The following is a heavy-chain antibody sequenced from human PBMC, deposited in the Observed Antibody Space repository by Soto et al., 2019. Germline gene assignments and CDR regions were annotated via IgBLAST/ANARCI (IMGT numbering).Heavy chain of an antibody. V-gene: IGHV4-4*02. J-gene: IGHJ4*02. CDR3: ARLVYDTRLNYMYFDF. Sequence: SETLSLTCAVSGVSLTSGNWWTWVRQSPQRGLEYIGEIFHDGTANYYPSFERRVAMSVDTSRNQFSLKLTSVTAADTALYFGARLVYDTRLNYMYFDFWGPGTLVTVSS. D-gene: IGHD3-10*01. CDR1: GVSLTSGNW. CDR2: IFHDGTA.